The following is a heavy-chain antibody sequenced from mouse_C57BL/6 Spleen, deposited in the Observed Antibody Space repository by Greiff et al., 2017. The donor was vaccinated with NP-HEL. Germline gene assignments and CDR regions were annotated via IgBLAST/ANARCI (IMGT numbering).Heavy chain of an antibody. CDR2: IDPSDRYT. V-gene: IGHV1-69*01. D-gene: IGHD2-4*01. CDR1: GYTFTSYW. J-gene: IGHJ4*01. CDR3: ARRGDYDYAMDY. Sequence: VQLQQPGAELVMPGASVKLSCKASGYTFTSYWMHWVKQRPGQGLEWIGEIDPSDRYTNYNHKFKGKSTLTVYNSSSTAYMQLSSLTSEDSAVYYCARRGDYDYAMDYWGQGTSVTVSS.